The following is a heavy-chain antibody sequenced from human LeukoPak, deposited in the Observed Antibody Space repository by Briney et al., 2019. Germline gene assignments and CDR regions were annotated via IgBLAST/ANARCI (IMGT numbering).Heavy chain of an antibody. CDR1: GFTFSSYA. D-gene: IGHD2-2*01. Sequence: PGGSLRLSCAASGFTFSSYAMSWVRQAPGKGLEWVSAISGSGGSTYYAVSVKGRFTISRDNSKNTLYLQMNSMRAEDTAVYYCAKDDCSSTSCPSDYWGQGTLVTVSS. CDR2: ISGSGGST. V-gene: IGHV3-23*01. CDR3: AKDDCSSTSCPSDY. J-gene: IGHJ4*02.